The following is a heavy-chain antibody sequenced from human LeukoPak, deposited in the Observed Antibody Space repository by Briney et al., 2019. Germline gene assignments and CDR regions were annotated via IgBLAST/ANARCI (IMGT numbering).Heavy chain of an antibody. D-gene: IGHD2-2*02. CDR3: AMKAVPRPRLYDAFDF. Sequence: PGGSLRLSCAASGFTFSTYIMNWVRQTPGKGLEWVSSIGTSTSYIYYADSVKGRFTISRDNAKNSLYLEMNSLRADDTAVYYCAMKAVPRPRLYDAFDFWGQGTVVTVSS. V-gene: IGHV3-21*04. J-gene: IGHJ3*01. CDR2: IGTSTSYI. CDR1: GFTFSTYI.